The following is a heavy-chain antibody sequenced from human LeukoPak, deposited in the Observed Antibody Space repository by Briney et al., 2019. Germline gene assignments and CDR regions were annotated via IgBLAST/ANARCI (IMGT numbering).Heavy chain of an antibody. D-gene: IGHD4-17*01. CDR3: TRANYGDYYMDV. J-gene: IGHJ6*03. CDR1: GFTFGDYA. CDR2: IRSKAYGGTT. V-gene: IGHV3-49*04. Sequence: GGSLRLSCTASGFTFGDYAMSWVRQAPGKGLEWVGFIRSKAYGGTTEYAASVKGRFTISRDDSKSIAYLQMNSLKTEDTAVYYCTRANYGDYYMDVWGKGTTVSVSS.